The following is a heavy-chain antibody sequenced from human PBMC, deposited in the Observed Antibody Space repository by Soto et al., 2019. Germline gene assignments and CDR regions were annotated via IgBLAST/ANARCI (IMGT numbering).Heavy chain of an antibody. V-gene: IGHV5-10-1*01. D-gene: IGHD5-12*01. J-gene: IGHJ4*02. CDR1: GYSFTSFW. CDR3: ARLERYTGYELHFDY. Sequence: GESLKISCKGSGYSFTSFWISWVRQMPGKGLEWMGRIDPSDSYTSYSPSFQGHVTISADRSISTAYLQWSSLKASDTAMYYCARLERYTGYELHFDYWGQGTQVTVSS. CDR2: IDPSDSYT.